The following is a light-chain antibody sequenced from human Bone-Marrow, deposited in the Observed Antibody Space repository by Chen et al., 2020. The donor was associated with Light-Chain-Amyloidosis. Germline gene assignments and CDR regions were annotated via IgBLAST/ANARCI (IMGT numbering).Light chain of an antibody. Sequence: SYELTQPPSASVSPGQTSRIPCSGDALPTKYAYWYRQKPGQAPVLVIHRDTERPSGISERFSGSSSGTTATLTISGVQAEDEADYHCQSADSSVTYEVIFGGGTKLTVL. CDR1: ALPTKY. J-gene: IGLJ2*01. V-gene: IGLV3-25*03. CDR3: QSADSSVTYEVI. CDR2: RDT.